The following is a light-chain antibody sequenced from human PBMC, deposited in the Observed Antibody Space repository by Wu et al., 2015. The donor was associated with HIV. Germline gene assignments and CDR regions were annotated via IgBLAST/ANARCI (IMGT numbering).Light chain of an antibody. CDR2: GAS. V-gene: IGKV3-20*01. CDR3: QQYGSSPGT. Sequence: EIILTQSPGTLSLSPGESATLSCRASQSVSITYLAWYQQKPGQAPRLLIYGASSRATGTPDRFSGSGSGTDFTLTINRLEPEDFAVYYCQQYGSSPGTFGQGTKAEIK. CDR1: QSVSITY. J-gene: IGKJ1*01.